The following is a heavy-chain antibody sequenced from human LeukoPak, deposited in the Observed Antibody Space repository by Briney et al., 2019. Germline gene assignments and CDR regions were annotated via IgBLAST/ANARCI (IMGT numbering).Heavy chain of an antibody. CDR2: IRYDGSNA. CDR1: GFTFSDHG. D-gene: IGHD2-2*01. J-gene: IGHJ4*02. V-gene: IGHV3-30*02. CDR3: AKAKYQLPHDY. Sequence: GGSLRLSCAASGFTFSDHGFHWVRQAPGKGLEWVAFIRYDGSNAYYAASVKGRFTTSRDNSKNTLYLQMNSLRTEDTAVYYCAKAKYQLPHDYWGQGTLVTVSS.